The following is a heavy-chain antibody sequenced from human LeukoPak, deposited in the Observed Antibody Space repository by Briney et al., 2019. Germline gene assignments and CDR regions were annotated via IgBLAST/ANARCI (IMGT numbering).Heavy chain of an antibody. CDR3: AKMGASGVPAAMQFDY. J-gene: IGHJ4*02. CDR1: GFTFSSCA. V-gene: IGHV3-23*01. Sequence: GGSLRLSCAASGFTFSSCAMSWVRQAPGKGLEWVSVISGSGGSTYYADSVKGRFTISRDNSKNTLYLQMNSLRAEDTAVYYCAKMGASGVPAAMQFDYWGQGTLVTVSS. CDR2: ISGSGGST. D-gene: IGHD2-2*01.